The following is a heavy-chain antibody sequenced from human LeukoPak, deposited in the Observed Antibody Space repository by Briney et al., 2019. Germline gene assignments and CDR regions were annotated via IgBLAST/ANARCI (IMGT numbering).Heavy chain of an antibody. CDR3: ATSYRGAFDY. CDR1: GFTFSSYS. Sequence: GGSLRLSCAASGFTFSSYSMNWVRQAPGKGLGWVSSISSSSSYIYYADSVKGRFTISRDNAKNSLYLQMNSLRAEDMALYYCATSYRGAFDYWGQGTLVTVSS. J-gene: IGHJ4*02. V-gene: IGHV3-21*04. CDR2: ISSSSSYI.